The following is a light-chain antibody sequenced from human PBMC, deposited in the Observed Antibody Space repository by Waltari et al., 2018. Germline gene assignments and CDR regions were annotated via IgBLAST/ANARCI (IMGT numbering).Light chain of an antibody. CDR3: HQVNGYPLT. J-gene: IGKJ4*01. Sequence: DIQLNQSPSFVSAFVGDRSTMTCRASQGISSYLNSLQQKPGKAPKLLIYAASTLQSGVPSRFSGSGSGTEFTLTISSLQPEDFATYYCHQVNGYPLTFGGGTKVEIK. CDR2: AAS. V-gene: IGKV1-9*01. CDR1: QGISSY.